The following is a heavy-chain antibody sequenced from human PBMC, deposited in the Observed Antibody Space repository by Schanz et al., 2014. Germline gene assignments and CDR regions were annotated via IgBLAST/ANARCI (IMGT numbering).Heavy chain of an antibody. V-gene: IGHV3-30*03. CDR2: ISYDGNNE. CDR3: VREENYPSFLGYYYYMDV. D-gene: IGHD3-10*01. CDR1: GFTFSSYG. Sequence: VQLVESGGGLVQPGRSLRLSCAASGFTFSSYGMHWVRQAPGKGLEWVAVISYDGNNEDYADSVKGRFTISRDNSKSMLFLEMSSLRVEDTAVYYCVREENYPSFLGYYYYMDVWGKGTSVTVSS. J-gene: IGHJ6*03.